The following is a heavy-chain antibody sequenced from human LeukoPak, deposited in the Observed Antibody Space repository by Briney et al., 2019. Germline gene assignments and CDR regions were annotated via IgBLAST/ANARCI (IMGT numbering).Heavy chain of an antibody. CDR2: ISAYNGNT. CDR1: GYTFTSYG. D-gene: IGHD3-22*01. CDR3: ARAPINYSSGYYLNWFDP. V-gene: IGHV1-18*01. J-gene: IGHJ5*02. Sequence: GASVKVSCKASGYTFTSYGISWVRQAPGQGLEWMGWISAYNGNTNYAQKFQGRVTITTDESTSTAYMELSSLRSEDTAVYYCARAPINYSSGYYLNWFDPWGQGTLVTVSS.